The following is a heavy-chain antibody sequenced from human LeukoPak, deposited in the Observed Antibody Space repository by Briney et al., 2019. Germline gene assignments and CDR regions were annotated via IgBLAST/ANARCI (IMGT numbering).Heavy chain of an antibody. J-gene: IGHJ4*02. Sequence: GGSLRLSCAASGFTFSNYRMNWIRQPPGKGLEWIAYIRSGATTIYYADSVKGRFTISRDDAKNSLFLQMNSLRAEDTAIYYCATINFRPYWGQGTLVTVSS. CDR1: GFTFSNYR. CDR3: ATINFRPY. D-gene: IGHD1-1*01. V-gene: IGHV3-48*04. CDR2: IRSGATTI.